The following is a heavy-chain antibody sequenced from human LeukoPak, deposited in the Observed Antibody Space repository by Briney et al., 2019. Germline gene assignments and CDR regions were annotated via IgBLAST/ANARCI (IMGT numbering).Heavy chain of an antibody. CDR2: ISGSGGST. V-gene: IGHV3-23*01. J-gene: IGHJ4*02. D-gene: IGHD3-22*01. Sequence: GGSLRLSCAASGFMFSDYFMSWVRQAPGKGLEWVSAISGSGGSTNYADSVKGRFTISRDNSMNTLYLQMSSLRAEDTAVYYCAKCYYDSSGHFDYWGQGTLVTVSS. CDR3: AKCYYDSSGHFDY. CDR1: GFMFSDYF.